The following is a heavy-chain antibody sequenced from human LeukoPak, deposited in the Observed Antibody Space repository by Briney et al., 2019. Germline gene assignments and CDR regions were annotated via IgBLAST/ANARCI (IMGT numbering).Heavy chain of an antibody. V-gene: IGHV4-59*01. CDR3: VRDRGAS. D-gene: IGHD1-26*01. Sequence: SETLSLACTVSGGSISDYYWSWIRQPPGKGLEWIGYIHSTGRTNYNPSLKSRVTFSIDTSKNQYSLKLTSVTAADTAVYYCVRDRGASWGQGTLVTVSS. J-gene: IGHJ4*02. CDR1: GGSISDYY. CDR2: IHSTGRT.